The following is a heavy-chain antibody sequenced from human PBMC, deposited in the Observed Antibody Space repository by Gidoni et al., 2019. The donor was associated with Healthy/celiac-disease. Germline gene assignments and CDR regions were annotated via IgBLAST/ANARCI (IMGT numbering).Heavy chain of an antibody. CDR1: GFTFSSYA. D-gene: IGHD3-16*01. V-gene: IGHV3-30*04. Sequence: QVQLVESGGGVVQPGRSLRLSCAASGFTFSSYAMHWVRQAPGKGLEWVAVISYDGSNKYYADSVKGRFTISRDNSKNTLYLQMNSLRAEDTAVYYCARSDYDYVWGSSGYWGQGTLVTVSS. CDR2: ISYDGSNK. J-gene: IGHJ4*02. CDR3: ARSDYDYVWGSSGY.